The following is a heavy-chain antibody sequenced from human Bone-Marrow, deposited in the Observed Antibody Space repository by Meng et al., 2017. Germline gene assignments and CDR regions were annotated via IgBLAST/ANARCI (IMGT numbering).Heavy chain of an antibody. V-gene: IGHV1-2*02. Sequence: ASVKVSCKASAYTFTDYYIHWVRQAPGQGLEWLGWMNPKTGGTTHAEKFRGRVTMTRDTSISTAYMELSRLRSDDTAVYYCARDPLMYYYDSSGYTYFDYWGQGTLVTVSS. J-gene: IGHJ4*02. D-gene: IGHD3-22*01. CDR3: ARDPLMYYYDSSGYTYFDY. CDR1: AYTFTDYY. CDR2: MNPKTGGT.